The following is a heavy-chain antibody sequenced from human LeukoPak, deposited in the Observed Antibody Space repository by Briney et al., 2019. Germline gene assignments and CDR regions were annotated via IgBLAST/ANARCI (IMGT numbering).Heavy chain of an antibody. CDR3: ATLPHYYDSSGYHD. D-gene: IGHD3-22*01. CDR2: IYYSGST. V-gene: IGHV4-59*01. Sequence: PSETLSLTCTVSGGSISSYYWSWIRQPPGKGLEWIGYIYYSGSTNYNPSLESRVTISVDTSKNQFSLKLSSVTAADTAVYYCATLPHYYDSSGYHDWGQGTLVTVSS. CDR1: GGSISSYY. J-gene: IGHJ4*02.